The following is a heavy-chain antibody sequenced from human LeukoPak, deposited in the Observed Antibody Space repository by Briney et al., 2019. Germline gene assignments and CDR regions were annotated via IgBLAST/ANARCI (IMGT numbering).Heavy chain of an antibody. CDR3: ARDRRPGVGELLVYY. V-gene: IGHV3-30-3*01. CDR1: GFTFSSYA. J-gene: IGHJ4*02. CDR2: ISYDGSNK. Sequence: PGGSLRLSCAASGFTFSSYAMHWVRQAPGKGLEWVAVISYDGSNKYYVDSVKGRFTISRDNSKNTLYLQMNSLRAEDTAVYYCARDRRPGVGELLVYYWGQGTLVTVSS. D-gene: IGHD2-21*02.